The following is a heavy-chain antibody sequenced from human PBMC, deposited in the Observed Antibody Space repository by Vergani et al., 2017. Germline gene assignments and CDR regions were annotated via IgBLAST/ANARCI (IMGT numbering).Heavy chain of an antibody. V-gene: IGHV3-72*01. J-gene: IGHJ6*03. CDR2: TRNKANSYTT. Sequence: EVQLVESGGGLVQPGGSLRLSCAASGFTFSDHYMDWVRQAPGKGLEWVGRTRNKANSYTTEYAASVKGRFTISRDDSKNSLYLQMNSLKTEDTAVYYCARAYYDFWSGYPTYYMDVWGKGTTVTVSS. CDR3: ARAYYDFWSGYPTYYMDV. D-gene: IGHD3-3*01. CDR1: GFTFSDHY.